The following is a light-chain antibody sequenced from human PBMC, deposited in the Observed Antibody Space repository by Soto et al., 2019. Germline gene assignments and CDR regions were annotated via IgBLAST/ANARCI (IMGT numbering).Light chain of an antibody. V-gene: IGLV2-14*01. CDR1: SNDVRDYKF. CDR3: SSCSTSGTVT. CDR2: EVS. Sequence: QSALTQPASVSGSPGQSITISCTGTSNDVRDYKFASWYQQHPGKAPKLIIYEVSNRPSAVSNRFSGSKSGNTASLTISGLQAEDEADYYCSSCSTSGTVTFGGGTKVTVL. J-gene: IGLJ2*01.